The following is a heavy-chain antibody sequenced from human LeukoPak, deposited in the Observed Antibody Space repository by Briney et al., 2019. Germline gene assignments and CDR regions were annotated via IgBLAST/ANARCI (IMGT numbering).Heavy chain of an antibody. D-gene: IGHD4-17*01. CDR2: ISQSGST. Sequence: SETLSLTCSVSGYSITSGYQWGWIRPPPGKGLEWIGRISQSGSTYYNPSLKSRVTLSVDTSKNQFSLRLSSVTAADTAVYYCARFSTTVTPGGFDYWGQGTLVTVSS. CDR3: ARFSTTVTPGGFDY. CDR1: GYSITSGYQ. J-gene: IGHJ4*02. V-gene: IGHV4-38-2*01.